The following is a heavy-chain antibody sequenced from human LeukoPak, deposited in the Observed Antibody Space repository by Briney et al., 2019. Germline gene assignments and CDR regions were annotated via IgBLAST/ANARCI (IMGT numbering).Heavy chain of an antibody. CDR1: GGTFSSYA. CDR2: IIPIFGTA. CDR3: ARMSYCSGGSCLGFGMDV. V-gene: IGHV1-69*06. Sequence: SVKVSCKASGGTFSSYAISWVRQAPGQGPEGMGGIIPIFGTANYAQKFQGRVTITADKSTSTAYMKLSSLRSEDTAVYYCARMSYCSGGSCLGFGMDVWGKGTTVTVSS. D-gene: IGHD2-15*01. J-gene: IGHJ6*04.